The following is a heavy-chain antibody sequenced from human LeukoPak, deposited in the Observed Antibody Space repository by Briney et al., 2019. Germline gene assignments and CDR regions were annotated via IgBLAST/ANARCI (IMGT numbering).Heavy chain of an antibody. CDR3: ARAPYGYYDSSGYYFDY. J-gene: IGHJ4*02. V-gene: IGHV3-21*01. CDR2: ITSGSSHI. D-gene: IGHD3-22*01. CDR1: GFTFSSYN. Sequence: GGSLRLSCAASGFTFSSYNMNWVRQTPGQGLEWVSSITSGSSHIYYADSVKGRFTISRDNAKSSLYLQMNSLRAEDTAVYYCARAPYGYYDSSGYYFDYWGQGTLVTVSS.